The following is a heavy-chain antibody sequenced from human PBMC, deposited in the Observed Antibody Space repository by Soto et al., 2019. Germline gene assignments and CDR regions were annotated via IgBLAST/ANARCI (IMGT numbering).Heavy chain of an antibody. V-gene: IGHV4-31*03. D-gene: IGHD6-6*01. CDR1: GGSISSGGYY. J-gene: IGHJ5*02. CDR3: ARSSSGYVANWLDP. CDR2: IYYSGST. Sequence: PSETLSLTCTVSGGSISSGGYYWSWIRQHPGKGLEWIGYIYYSGSTYYNPSLKSRVTISVDTSKNQFSLKLSSVTAADTAVYYCARSSSGYVANWLDPWGQGTMVTVYS.